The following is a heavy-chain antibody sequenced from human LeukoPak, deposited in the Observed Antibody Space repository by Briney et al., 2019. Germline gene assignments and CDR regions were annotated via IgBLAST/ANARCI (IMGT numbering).Heavy chain of an antibody. D-gene: IGHD6-13*01. CDR1: GYTFTDYY. CDR2: INPNSGAT. V-gene: IGHV1-2*02. Sequence: ASVTVSCKTSGYTFTDYYIHWVRQAPGQGLEWMGWINPNSGATNYVQKFQGRVTMTRDTSISTAYMELSRLRSDDTAVYYCARDSRPIFEWQQLGGDYWGQGTLVTVSS. J-gene: IGHJ4*02. CDR3: ARDSRPIFEWQQLGGDY.